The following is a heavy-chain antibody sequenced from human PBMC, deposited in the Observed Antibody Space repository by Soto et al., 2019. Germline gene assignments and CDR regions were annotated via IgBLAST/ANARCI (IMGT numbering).Heavy chain of an antibody. V-gene: IGHV1-2*04. D-gene: IGHD5-12*01. Sequence: GASVKVSCKASGYTFTGYYMHWVRQAPGQGLEWMGWINPNSGGTNYAQKFQGWVTMTRDTSISTAYMELSRLRSDDTAVYYCARTWIPQKLGGMDVWGQGTTVTVSS. CDR1: GYTFTGYY. CDR2: INPNSGGT. CDR3: ARTWIPQKLGGMDV. J-gene: IGHJ6*02.